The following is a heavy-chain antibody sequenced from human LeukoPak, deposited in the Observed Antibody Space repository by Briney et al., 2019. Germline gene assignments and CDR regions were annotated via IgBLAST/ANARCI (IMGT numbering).Heavy chain of an antibody. V-gene: IGHV3-23*01. CDR1: GFTFSRYA. CDR2: ISDSGGNT. J-gene: IGHJ4*02. Sequence: QPGGSLRLYCAASGFTFSRYAMNWVRQAPGKGLGWVSVISDSGGNTYYADSVKGRFTISRDNTKNTLYLQLNNLRTEDTAVYFCVKGQSASCYSVDDFWGQGTLVTVSS. CDR3: VKGQSASCYSVDDF. D-gene: IGHD2-15*01.